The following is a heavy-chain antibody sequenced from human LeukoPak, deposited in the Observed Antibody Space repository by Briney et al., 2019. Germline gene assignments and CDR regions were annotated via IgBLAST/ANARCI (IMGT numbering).Heavy chain of an antibody. CDR2: INPNSGGT. D-gene: IGHD3-3*01. V-gene: IGHV1-2*02. Sequence: ASVKVSCKASGCTFTGYYMHWVRQAPGQGLEWMGWINPNSGGTNYAQKFQGRVTMTRDRSISTAYMELSRLRSDDTAVYYCARDLATYYDFWSGYYFDYWGRGTLVTVSS. J-gene: IGHJ4*02. CDR1: GCTFTGYY. CDR3: ARDLATYYDFWSGYYFDY.